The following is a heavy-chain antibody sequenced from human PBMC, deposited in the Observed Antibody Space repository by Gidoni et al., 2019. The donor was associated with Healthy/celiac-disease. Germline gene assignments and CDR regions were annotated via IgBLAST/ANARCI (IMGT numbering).Heavy chain of an antibody. J-gene: IGHJ6*02. Sequence: QVQLQESGPGLVKPSETLSLTCTVSGGSISSYYWSWIRQPPGKGLEWIGYIYYSGSTNYNPSFKSRVTISVDTSKNQFSLKLSSVTAADTAVYYCARDLVAGTKYGMDVWGQGTTVTVSS. D-gene: IGHD6-19*01. CDR2: IYYSGST. CDR1: GGSISSYY. CDR3: ARDLVAGTKYGMDV. V-gene: IGHV4-59*01.